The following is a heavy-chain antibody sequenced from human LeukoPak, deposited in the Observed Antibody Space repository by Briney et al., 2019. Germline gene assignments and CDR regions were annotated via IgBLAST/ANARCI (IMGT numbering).Heavy chain of an antibody. CDR2: ISGSGGST. J-gene: IGHJ4*02. V-gene: IGHV3-23*01. CDR1: GFTFSSYA. D-gene: IGHD3-22*01. CDR3: AKDGTPYYYDSSGSPYYFDY. Sequence: SGGSLRLSCAASGFTFSSYAMSWVRQAPGKGLEWVSAISGSGGSTYYADSVKGRFTISRDNSKNTLYLQMNSLRAEDTAVYYCAKDGTPYYYDSSGSPYYFDYWGQGTLVTVSS.